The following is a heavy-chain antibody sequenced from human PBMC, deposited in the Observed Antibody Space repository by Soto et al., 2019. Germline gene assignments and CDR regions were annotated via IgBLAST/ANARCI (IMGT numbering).Heavy chain of an antibody. CDR3: ARGETQQQRDY. D-gene: IGHD6-13*01. CDR1: GDSITSSYW. CDR2: IHHSGVT. Sequence: SETLSLTCAVSGDSITSSYWSWLRQPPGKGLEWIADIHHSGVTNYNPSLKSRVIISLDRSKNQFSLQLNSMTAADTAVYYCARGETQQQRDYWGQGTLVTVS. V-gene: IGHV4-4*02. J-gene: IGHJ4*02.